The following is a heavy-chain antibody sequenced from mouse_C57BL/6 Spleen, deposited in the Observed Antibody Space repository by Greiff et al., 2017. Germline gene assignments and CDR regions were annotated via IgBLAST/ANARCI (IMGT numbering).Heavy chain of an antibody. CDR3: ARQSPYAY. Sequence: EVHLVESGGGLVKPGGSLKLSCAASGFTFSSYTMSWVRQTPEKRLEWVATISGGGGNTYYPDSVKGRFTISRDNAKNTLYLQMSSLRSEDTALYYCARQSPYAYWGQGTLVTVSA. CDR2: ISGGGGNT. V-gene: IGHV5-9*01. J-gene: IGHJ3*01. CDR1: GFTFSSYT.